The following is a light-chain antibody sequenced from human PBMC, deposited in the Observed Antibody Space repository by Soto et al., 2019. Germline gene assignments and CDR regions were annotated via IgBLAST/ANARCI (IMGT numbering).Light chain of an antibody. Sequence: EIVLTQSPATLSLSPGERATLSCRSSQSVSSYLAWYQKKPGQPPRLLIYDASNRATGIPARFSGSGSGTDFTLTISSLEPEDFAVYYCQQRSNWPLTFGGGARVEIK. CDR2: DAS. CDR3: QQRSNWPLT. J-gene: IGKJ4*01. V-gene: IGKV3-11*01. CDR1: QSVSSY.